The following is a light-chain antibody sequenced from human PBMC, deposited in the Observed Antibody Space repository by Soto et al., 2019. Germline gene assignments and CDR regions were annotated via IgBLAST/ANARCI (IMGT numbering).Light chain of an antibody. CDR2: TNN. CDR1: SSNIGSNT. V-gene: IGLV1-44*01. Sequence: QSVMTQPPSASGTPGQRVTISCSGSSSNIGSNTVSWYQQLPGSAPKLLIHTNNQRPSGVPDRFSASKSGTSASLAISGLQSVDEADYYCAAWDDSLPGRVFGGGTKLTVL. J-gene: IGLJ3*02. CDR3: AAWDDSLPGRV.